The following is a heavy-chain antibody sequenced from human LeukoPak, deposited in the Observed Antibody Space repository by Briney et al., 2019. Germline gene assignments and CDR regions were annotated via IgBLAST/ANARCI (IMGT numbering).Heavy chain of an antibody. CDR3: ASGLVEIGLDY. J-gene: IGHJ4*02. CDR2: INPSGGST. D-gene: IGHD5-24*01. CDR1: GYTFTSYY. V-gene: IGHV1-46*01. Sequence: ASVKVSCKASGYTFTSYYMHRVRQAPGQGLEWMGIINPSGGSTSYAQKFQGRVTMTRDTSISTAYMELSRLRSDDTAVYYCASGLVEIGLDYWGQGTLVTVSS.